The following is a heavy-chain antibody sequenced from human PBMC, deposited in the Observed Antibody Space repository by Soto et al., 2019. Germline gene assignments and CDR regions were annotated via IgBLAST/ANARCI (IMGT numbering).Heavy chain of an antibody. CDR3: ARRYGGTFDY. Sequence: SDTLSLTCTVSGVSISSYYWSWILQPPGKGLEWIGYIYYSGSTNYNPSLKSRVTISVDTSKNQFSLKLSSVTAADTAVYYCARRYGGTFDYWGQGTLVTVSS. V-gene: IGHV4-59*08. CDR1: GVSISSYY. CDR2: IYYSGST. J-gene: IGHJ4*02. D-gene: IGHD2-15*01.